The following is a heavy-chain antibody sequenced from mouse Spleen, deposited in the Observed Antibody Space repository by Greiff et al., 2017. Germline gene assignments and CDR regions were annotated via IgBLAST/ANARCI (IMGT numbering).Heavy chain of an antibody. CDR2: ISSGGGST. Sequence: EVHLVESGGGLVKRGGSLKLSCAASGFTFSSYYMSWVRQTPEKRLEWVATISSGGGSTYYPDSVKGRFTISRDNAKNTLYLQMSSLNSEDTAVYYCARAYYGPYAMDYWGQGTSVTVSS. V-gene: IGHV5-12-1*01. D-gene: IGHD2-10*01. CDR3: ARAYYGPYAMDY. J-gene: IGHJ4*01. CDR1: GFTFSSYY.